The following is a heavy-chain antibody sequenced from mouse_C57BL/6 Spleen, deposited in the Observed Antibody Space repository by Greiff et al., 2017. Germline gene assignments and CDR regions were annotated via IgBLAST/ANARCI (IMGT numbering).Heavy chain of an antibody. CDR3: ARERGEIGD. CDR1: GYSITSGYY. CDR2: ISYDGSN. V-gene: IGHV3-6*01. J-gene: IGHJ2*01. Sequence: EVQLVESGPGLVKPSQSLSLSCSVTGYSITSGYYWNWIRQFPGNKLEWMGYISYDGSNNYNPFLKNRISITRDTSKNQCFLKLHSVTTEDAATYYCARERGEIGDWGKGTTLTVSS.